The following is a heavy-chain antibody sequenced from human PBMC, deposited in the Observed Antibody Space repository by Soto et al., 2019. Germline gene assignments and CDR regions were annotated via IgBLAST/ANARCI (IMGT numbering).Heavy chain of an antibody. CDR3: AKGSGSGRKTSYFDY. CDR2: ISGSGGST. D-gene: IGHD3-10*01. J-gene: IGHJ4*02. CDR1: GFTFSSYA. Sequence: GGSLRLSCAASGFTFSSYAMSWVRQAPGKGLEWVSAISGSGGSTYYADSVKGRFTISRDNSKNTLYLQMNSLRAEDTAVYYCAKGSGSGRKTSYFDYWGQGTLVTVSS. V-gene: IGHV3-23*01.